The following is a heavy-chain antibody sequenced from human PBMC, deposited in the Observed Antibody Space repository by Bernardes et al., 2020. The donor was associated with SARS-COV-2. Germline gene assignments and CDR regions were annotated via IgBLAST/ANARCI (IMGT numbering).Heavy chain of an antibody. CDR3: ARETGDRGERYFDY. CDR1: GYTFPDYY. Sequence: ASVKVSCRASGYTFPDYYMHWVRQAPGPGLEWLGWINPKTGGTNYAQKFQGWVTLTRDTSMSTAYMEVSRLRSDDTAVYYCARETGDRGERYFDYWGQGTLVTVSS. J-gene: IGHJ4*02. V-gene: IGHV1-2*04. CDR2: INPKTGGT. D-gene: IGHD7-27*01.